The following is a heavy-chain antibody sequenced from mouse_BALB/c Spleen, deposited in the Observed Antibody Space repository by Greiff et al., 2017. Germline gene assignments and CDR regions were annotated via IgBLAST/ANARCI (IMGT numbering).Heavy chain of an antibody. D-gene: IGHD1-1*01. Sequence: QVQLQQSGPGLVQPSQSLSITCTVSGFSLTSYGVHWVRQSPGKGLEWLGVIWSGGSTDYNAAFISRLSISKDNSKSQVFFKMNSLQADDTAIYYCASTVVEPYWYFDVWGAGTTVTVSS. CDR3: ASTVVEPYWYFDV. J-gene: IGHJ1*01. CDR2: IWSGGST. CDR1: GFSLTSYG. V-gene: IGHV2-4-1*01.